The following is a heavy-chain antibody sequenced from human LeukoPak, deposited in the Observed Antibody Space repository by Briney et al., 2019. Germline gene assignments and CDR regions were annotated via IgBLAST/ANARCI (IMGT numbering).Heavy chain of an antibody. CDR1: KFTFSDYS. V-gene: IGHV3-30*18. J-gene: IGHJ4*02. D-gene: IGHD3-10*01. CDR3: AKDLLRSQGSLDY. Sequence: GGSLRLSCADTKFTFSDYSVNWVRQAPGKGLEWVAVISYDGSNKYYADSVKGRFTISRDNSKNTLYLQMNSLRAEDTAVYYCAKDLLRSQGSLDYWGQGTLVTVSS. CDR2: ISYDGSNK.